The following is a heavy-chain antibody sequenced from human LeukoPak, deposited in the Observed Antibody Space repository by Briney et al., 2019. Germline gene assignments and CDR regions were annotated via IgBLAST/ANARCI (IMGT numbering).Heavy chain of an antibody. CDR1: GYSFDSQW. Sequence: GESLQISCKGSGYSFDSQWIGWVRQMPGKGLEWMGIIYPGDSDTKYSPSFEGQVTMSADKSISTAYLQWRSLKASDTAIYYCARHDGSGPFDYWGQGTRVTVSS. V-gene: IGHV5-51*01. CDR2: IYPGDSDT. D-gene: IGHD1-1*01. J-gene: IGHJ4*02. CDR3: ARHDGSGPFDY.